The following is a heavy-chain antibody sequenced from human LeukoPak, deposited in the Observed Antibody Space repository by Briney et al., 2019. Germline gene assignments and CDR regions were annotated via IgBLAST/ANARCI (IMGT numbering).Heavy chain of an antibody. CDR1: GGSISSSNW. CDR3: ARHDYGSGSYYNWIDY. Sequence: PSETLSLTCAVSGGSISSSNWWSWVRQPPGKGLEWIGEIYHSGSTNYNPSLKSRVTISVDKSKNQFSLKLSSVTAADTAVYYCARHDYGSGSYYNWIDYWGQGTLVTVSS. D-gene: IGHD3-10*01. V-gene: IGHV4-4*02. J-gene: IGHJ4*02. CDR2: IYHSGST.